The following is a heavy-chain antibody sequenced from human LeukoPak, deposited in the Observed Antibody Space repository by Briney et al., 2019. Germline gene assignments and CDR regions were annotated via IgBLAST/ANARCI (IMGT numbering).Heavy chain of an antibody. CDR3: ATNSGWRLDY. J-gene: IGHJ4*02. V-gene: IGHV4-4*02. D-gene: IGHD5-12*01. CDR2: IYHGGST. CDR1: GASISSNNW. Sequence: SGTLSLTCAVSGASISSNNWWTWVRQPPGKGLEWIGEIYHGGSTNYNTSLRSRVTISVDKSKNQFSLNLTSVTAADTSVYYCATNSGWRLDYWGQGAWSPSPQ.